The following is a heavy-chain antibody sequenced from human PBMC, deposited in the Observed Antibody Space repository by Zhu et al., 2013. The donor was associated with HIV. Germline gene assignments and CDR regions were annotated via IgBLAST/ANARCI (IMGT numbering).Heavy chain of an antibody. D-gene: IGHD3-10*01. CDR2: INPNSGDT. J-gene: IGHJ3*02. Sequence: QVQLVQSGAEVKKPGASVKVSCKASGYTFTGYYMHWVRQAPGQGLEWMGWINPNSGDTNYAQKFQGRVTMTRDTSISTAYMELSRLRSDDTAVYYCARDKGVQDAFDIWGQGQWSPSLQ. CDR1: GYTFTGYY. CDR3: ARDKGVQDAFDI. V-gene: IGHV1-2*02.